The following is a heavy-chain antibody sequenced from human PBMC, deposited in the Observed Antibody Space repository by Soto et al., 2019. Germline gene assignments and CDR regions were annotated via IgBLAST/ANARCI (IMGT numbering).Heavy chain of an antibody. CDR2: TYYRSKWYN. V-gene: IGHV6-1*01. Sequence: SQTLSLTCAISGDSVSSNRVAWSWIRQSPSRGLEWLGRTYYRSKWYNDYAVSVKSRITINPDTSKNQFSLQLNSVTPEDTAVYYCARERGMAAAADFDYWGQGTLVTVSS. CDR3: ARERGMAAAADFDY. J-gene: IGHJ4*02. CDR1: GDSVSSNRVA. D-gene: IGHD6-13*01.